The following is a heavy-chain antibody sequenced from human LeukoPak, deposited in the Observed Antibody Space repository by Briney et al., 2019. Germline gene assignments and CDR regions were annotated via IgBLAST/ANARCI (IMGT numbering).Heavy chain of an antibody. J-gene: IGHJ6*02. CDR3: ARGKGPDPTDYGMDV. V-gene: IGHV4-39*07. CDR2: IYYRGNT. CDR1: SGSISSSSYY. Sequence: PSETLSLTCAVSSGSISSSSYYWGWIRQYPGKGLEWIGTIYYRGNTYYNPSLKSRVTISVDTSKNQFSLKLSSVTAADTAVYYCARGKGPDPTDYGMDVWGQGTTVTVSS.